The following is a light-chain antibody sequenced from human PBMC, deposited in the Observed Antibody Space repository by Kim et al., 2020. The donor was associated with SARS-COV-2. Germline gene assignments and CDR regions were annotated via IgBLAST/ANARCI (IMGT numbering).Light chain of an antibody. Sequence: AIQMTQSPSSLSASVGDRVTITCRASQGIGNDLGWFQQKPGKAPKLLIYAASSLQGGVPSRFSGSGSGTDFTLTISSLQPEDFATYYCLQDYNSPPTFGQGTQVDI. J-gene: IGKJ1*01. CDR3: LQDYNSPPT. CDR1: QGIGND. CDR2: AAS. V-gene: IGKV1-6*01.